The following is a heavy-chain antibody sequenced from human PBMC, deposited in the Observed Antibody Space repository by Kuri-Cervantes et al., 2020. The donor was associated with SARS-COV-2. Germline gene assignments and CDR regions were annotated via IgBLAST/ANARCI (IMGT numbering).Heavy chain of an antibody. Sequence: GGSLRLSCAASGFTFSSYSMNWVCQAPGKGLEWVSSISSSSSYIYYADSVKGRFTISRDNAKNSLYLQMNSLRAEDTAVYYCARTGLPGWYYYYGMDVWGQGTTVTVSS. CDR1: GFTFSSYS. V-gene: IGHV3-21*04. CDR3: ARTGLPGWYYYYGMDV. J-gene: IGHJ6*02. D-gene: IGHD2-15*01. CDR2: ISSSSSYI.